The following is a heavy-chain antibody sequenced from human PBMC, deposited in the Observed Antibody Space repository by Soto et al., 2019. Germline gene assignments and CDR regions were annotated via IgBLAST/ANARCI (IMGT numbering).Heavy chain of an antibody. D-gene: IGHD6-19*01. J-gene: IGHJ4*02. CDR2: MNPNSGNT. V-gene: IGHV1-8*01. CDR1: GYTFTSYD. CDR3: ALGASSSSGGFY. Sequence: QVQLVQSGAEVKKPGASVKVSCKASGYTFTSYDINWVRQATVKGVEWMGWMNPNSGNTGYAQKVQGRVTMTRNTSKSTAYMALSSLRSEDTAVYYSALGASSSSGGFYWGQGTLVSVSS.